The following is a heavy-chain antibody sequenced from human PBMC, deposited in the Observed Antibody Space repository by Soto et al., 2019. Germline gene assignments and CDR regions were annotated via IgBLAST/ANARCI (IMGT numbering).Heavy chain of an antibody. CDR1: GFTFSSYW. CDR3: ARAQWLRFRDDAFDI. CDR2: IKQDGSEK. V-gene: IGHV3-7*01. Sequence: GGSLRLSCAASGFTFSSYWMSWVRQAPGKGLEWVANIKQDGSEKYYVDSVKGRFTISRDNAKNSLYLQMNSLRAEDTAVYYCARAQWLRFRDDAFDIWGQGTMVTVSS. J-gene: IGHJ3*02. D-gene: IGHD5-12*01.